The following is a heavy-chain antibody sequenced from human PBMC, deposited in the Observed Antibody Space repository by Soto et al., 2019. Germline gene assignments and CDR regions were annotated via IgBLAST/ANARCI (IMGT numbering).Heavy chain of an antibody. Sequence: QVILAQSGAEVKKPGSSVKVSCKVSGGSFSSFSINWVRQAPGQRFEWMGGIIPILGTANFTQKFQDRVTFTADESTATAYMPLRSLTSEDTAFYYCTSFDSNGYYPQNHYWGPGTQVTVSS. CDR3: TSFDSNGYYPQNHY. D-gene: IGHD3-22*01. CDR2: IIPILGTA. V-gene: IGHV1-69*01. J-gene: IGHJ4*02. CDR1: GGSFSSFS.